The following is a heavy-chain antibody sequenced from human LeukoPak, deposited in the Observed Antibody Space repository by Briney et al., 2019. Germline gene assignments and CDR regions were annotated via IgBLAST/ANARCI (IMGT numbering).Heavy chain of an antibody. V-gene: IGHV3-23*01. CDR3: AKGGKWDVTPFDY. CDR2: ISGGGGST. CDR1: GFTFTSYS. J-gene: IGHJ4*02. D-gene: IGHD1-26*01. Sequence: GGSLRLSCAASGFTFTSYSMNWVRQAQGKGLEWVSTISGGGGSTYYADSVKGRFTISRDNSKNTLYLQVNSLRAEDTAVYYCAKGGKWDVTPFDYWGQGTLVTVSS.